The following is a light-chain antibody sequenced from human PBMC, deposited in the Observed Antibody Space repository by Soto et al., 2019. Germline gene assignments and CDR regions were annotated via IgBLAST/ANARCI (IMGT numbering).Light chain of an antibody. Sequence: QAVVTQPPSVSAAPGQKVTISCSGSSSNIGNNFVSWYQQVPGTAPQLLIFDNNKRPSGIPDRFSGSKSGTSATLGITGLQTGDEADYYCGTWDNSLSIVIFGGGTQLTVL. CDR1: SSNIGNNF. V-gene: IGLV1-51*01. J-gene: IGLJ2*01. CDR3: GTWDNSLSIVI. CDR2: DNN.